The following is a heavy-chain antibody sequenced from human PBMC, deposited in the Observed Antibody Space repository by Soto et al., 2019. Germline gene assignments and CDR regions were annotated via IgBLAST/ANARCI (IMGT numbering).Heavy chain of an antibody. Sequence: SETLSLTCAVSGGSISSGGYSWSWIRQPPGKGLEWIGYIYHSGSTYYNPSLKSRVTISVDRSKNQFSLKLSSVTAADTAVYYCARLLTERYGDYEGWFDPWGQGTLVTVSS. D-gene: IGHD4-17*01. V-gene: IGHV4-30-2*01. J-gene: IGHJ5*02. CDR1: GGSISSGGYS. CDR3: ARLLTERYGDYEGWFDP. CDR2: IYHSGST.